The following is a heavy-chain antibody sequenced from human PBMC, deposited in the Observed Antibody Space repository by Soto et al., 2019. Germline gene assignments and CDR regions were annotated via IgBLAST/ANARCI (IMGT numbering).Heavy chain of an antibody. CDR2: IKNKIDGGTT. J-gene: IGHJ6*02. V-gene: IGHV3-15*01. CDR3: TTDDVDYYGMDV. CDR1: GLTFSYAW. Sequence: PGGSLRLSCAASGLTFSYAWMTWVRQAPGKGLEWVGRIKNKIDGGTTDYAAPVKGRFSISRDDSKNTLHLEMNSLKTEDTAVYYCTTDDVDYYGMDVWGQGTTVTVSS.